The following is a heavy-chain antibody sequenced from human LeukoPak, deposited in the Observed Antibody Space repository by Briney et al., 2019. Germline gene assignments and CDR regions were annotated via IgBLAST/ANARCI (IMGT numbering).Heavy chain of an antibody. CDR3: ARDMTTVVIEGVAFDI. Sequence: ASVKVSCKASGYTFTSYGISWVRQAPGQGLEWRGWISAYNGNTNYAQKLQGRVTMTTDTSTSTAYMELRSLRSDDTAVYYCARDMTTVVIEGVAFDIWGQGTMVTVSS. D-gene: IGHD4-23*01. V-gene: IGHV1-18*01. CDR2: ISAYNGNT. CDR1: GYTFTSYG. J-gene: IGHJ3*02.